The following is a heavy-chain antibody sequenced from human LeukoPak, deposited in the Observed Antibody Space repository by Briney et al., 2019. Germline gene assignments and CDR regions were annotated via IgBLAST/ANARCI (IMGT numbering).Heavy chain of an antibody. CDR1: GFSFSNYG. CDR3: GRDSFETDIDY. D-gene: IGHD1-14*01. Sequence: GGSLRLSCKVSGFSFSNYGMDWVRQAPGKGLEWVANIKEDGSEEYYVDSLKGRFTISRDNVRNSLYLQINSLRVEDTAVYYCGRDSFETDIDYWGQGTLVTVSS. J-gene: IGHJ4*02. V-gene: IGHV3-7*01. CDR2: IKEDGSEE.